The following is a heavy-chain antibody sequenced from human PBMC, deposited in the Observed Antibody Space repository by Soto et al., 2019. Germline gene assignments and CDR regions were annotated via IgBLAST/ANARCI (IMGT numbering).Heavy chain of an antibody. V-gene: IGHV1-69*06. D-gene: IGHD3-3*01. CDR3: SRSLRFLEWSPSVSYYYYGMDV. CDR1: GGTFSSYA. CDR2: IIPIFGTA. Sequence: SVKVSCKASGGTFSSYAISWVRQAPGQGLEWMGGIIPIFGTANYAQKFQGRVTITADKSTSTAYMELSSLRSEDTAVYYCSRSLRFLEWSPSVSYYYYGMDVWCQGTTVTVSS. J-gene: IGHJ6*02.